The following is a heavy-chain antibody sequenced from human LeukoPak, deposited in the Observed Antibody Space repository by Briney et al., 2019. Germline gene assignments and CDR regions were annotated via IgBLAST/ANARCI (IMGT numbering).Heavy chain of an antibody. Sequence: GGSLRLSCAASGFTLRSYTMNWVRQAPGKGLEWVANIKQDGSEKYYVDSVKGRFTISRDNAKNSLYLQMNSLRAEDTTVYYCARELAVAGTNDYWGQGTLVTVSS. CDR3: ARELAVAGTNDY. CDR2: IKQDGSEK. V-gene: IGHV3-7*01. J-gene: IGHJ4*02. CDR1: GFTLRSYT. D-gene: IGHD6-19*01.